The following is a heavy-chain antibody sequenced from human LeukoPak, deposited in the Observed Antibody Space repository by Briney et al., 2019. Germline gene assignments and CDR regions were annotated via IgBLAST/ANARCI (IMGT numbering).Heavy chain of an antibody. Sequence: GGSLRLSCAASGFTFSSYEMNWVRQAPGKGLEWVSYISSSGSTIYYADSVKGRFTISRDNAKNSLSLQMNRLSAEDPAVYYCARVRSGSYYVFDSWGQGTLVTVSS. D-gene: IGHD1-26*01. CDR1: GFTFSSYE. CDR2: ISSSGSTI. CDR3: ARVRSGSYYVFDS. J-gene: IGHJ4*02. V-gene: IGHV3-48*03.